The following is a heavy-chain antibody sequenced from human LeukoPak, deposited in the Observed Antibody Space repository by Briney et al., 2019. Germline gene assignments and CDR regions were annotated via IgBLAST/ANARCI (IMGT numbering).Heavy chain of an antibody. D-gene: IGHD6-19*01. V-gene: IGHV3-30-3*01. CDR3: ARDRKGLIRYYFDY. CDR2: ISYDGSNK. CDR1: GFTFSSYC. J-gene: IGHJ4*02. Sequence: GGALRLSCAASGFTFSSYCIHWVRQAPGKGRGWVAVISYDGSNKYYADSVKGRFTTSRDNSKKPLYLQMNSLRAEETAVYYCARDRKGLIRYYFDYWGQGSLVTLSS.